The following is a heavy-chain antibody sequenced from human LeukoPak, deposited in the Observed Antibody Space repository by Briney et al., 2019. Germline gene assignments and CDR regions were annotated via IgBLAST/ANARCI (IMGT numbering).Heavy chain of an antibody. D-gene: IGHD2-2*01. V-gene: IGHV5-51*01. CDR2: IYPGDSDT. Sequence: GESLKISCKGSGYSFTSYWIGWVRQMPGKGLEWVGIIYPGDSDTRYSPSFQGQVTISADKSISTAYLQWSSLKASDTAMYYCASPSPYCSSTSCPLDYWGQGTLVTVSS. J-gene: IGHJ4*02. CDR1: GYSFTSYW. CDR3: ASPSPYCSSTSCPLDY.